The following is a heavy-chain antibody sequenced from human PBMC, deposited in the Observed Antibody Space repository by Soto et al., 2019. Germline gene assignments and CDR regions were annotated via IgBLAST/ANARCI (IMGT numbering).Heavy chain of an antibody. CDR3: TSGGKNYFDN. Sequence: GGSLRLSCAASGFTFSGYGMSWVRQAPGKGLEWVDSIKEDGSEKYYLDSVKGRCYISRDNAKNSLYLQMNSLRAEDTAVYYCTSGGKNYFDNWGQGTLVTVSS. CDR2: IKEDGSEK. V-gene: IGHV3-7*05. J-gene: IGHJ4*02. CDR1: GFTFSGYG.